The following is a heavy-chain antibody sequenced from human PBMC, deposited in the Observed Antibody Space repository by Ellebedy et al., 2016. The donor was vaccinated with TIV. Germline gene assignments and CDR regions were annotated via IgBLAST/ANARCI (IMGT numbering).Heavy chain of an antibody. J-gene: IGHJ4*02. Sequence: GESLKISCAASGFTFSSYAMSWVRQAPGKGLEWVSAISGSGGSTYYADSVKGRFTISRDNSKNTLYLQMNSLRAEDTAVYYCAKDWGSRRGITMIVVVTPRFDYWGQGTLVTVSS. D-gene: IGHD3-22*01. V-gene: IGHV3-23*01. CDR3: AKDWGSRRGITMIVVVTPRFDY. CDR1: GFTFSSYA. CDR2: ISGSGGST.